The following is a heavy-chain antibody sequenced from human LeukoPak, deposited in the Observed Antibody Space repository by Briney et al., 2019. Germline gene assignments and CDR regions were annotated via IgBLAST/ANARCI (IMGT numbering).Heavy chain of an antibody. J-gene: IGHJ3*02. CDR3: AKFASISCCQSAFDI. CDR1: GFTFSDYY. V-gene: IGHV3-23*01. Sequence: TGGSLRLSCAASGFTFSDYYMSWVRQAPGKGLEWVSAISGSGGSTYYADSVKGRFTISRDNSKNTLYLQMNSLRAEDTAVYYCAKFASISCCQSAFDIWGQGTMVTVSS. CDR2: ISGSGGST. D-gene: IGHD2-2*01.